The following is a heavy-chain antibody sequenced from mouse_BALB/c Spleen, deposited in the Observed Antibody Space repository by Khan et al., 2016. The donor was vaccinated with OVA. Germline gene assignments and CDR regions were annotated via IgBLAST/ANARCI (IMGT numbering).Heavy chain of an antibody. Sequence: EVQLVESGPGLVKPSQSLSLTCTVTGYSITSGYAWNWIRQFPGNKLEWMDYISYSGVTSYTPSLKSRISITRDTSKNQFFLQLNSVTTEDTATYYCARGNYYGYYFDYWGQGTTLTVSS. D-gene: IGHD1-1*01. J-gene: IGHJ2*01. CDR1: GYSITSGYA. CDR3: ARGNYYGYYFDY. V-gene: IGHV3-2*02. CDR2: ISYSGVT.